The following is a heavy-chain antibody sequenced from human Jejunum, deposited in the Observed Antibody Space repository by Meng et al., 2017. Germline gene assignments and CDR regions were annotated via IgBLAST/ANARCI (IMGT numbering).Heavy chain of an antibody. CDR1: GFTFSNYW. Sequence: GESLKISCAASGFTFSNYWMTWLRQAPGKGLEWVANIKQDGSEKYYVDSAKGRFTISRDNAKNSLYLQMNSLRAEDTAVYYCARDGFSRTWSTGGVFDYWGQGTLVTVSS. D-gene: IGHD6-13*01. J-gene: IGHJ4*02. CDR2: IKQDGSEK. CDR3: ARDGFSRTWSTGGVFDY. V-gene: IGHV3-7*01.